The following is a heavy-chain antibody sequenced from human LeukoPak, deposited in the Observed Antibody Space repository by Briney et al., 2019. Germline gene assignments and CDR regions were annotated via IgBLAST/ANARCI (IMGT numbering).Heavy chain of an antibody. J-gene: IGHJ3*02. Sequence: GASVKVSCKASGYTLTDYYMHWVRQAPGQGLEWMGWISAYNGNTNYAQKLQGRVTMTTDTSTSTAYMELRSLRSDDTAVYYCAVQSDGPPPPHYDFWSGQDAFDIWGQGTMVTVSS. CDR3: AVQSDGPPPPHYDFWSGQDAFDI. CDR1: GYTLTDYY. D-gene: IGHD3-3*01. V-gene: IGHV1-18*04. CDR2: ISAYNGNT.